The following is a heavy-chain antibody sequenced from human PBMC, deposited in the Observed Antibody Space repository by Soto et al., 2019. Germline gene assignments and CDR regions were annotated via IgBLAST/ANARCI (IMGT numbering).Heavy chain of an antibody. J-gene: IGHJ4*02. CDR1: GLTVSSNY. D-gene: IGHD3-22*01. V-gene: IGHV3-53*01. Sequence: GGSLRLSCAASGLTVSSNYMSWVRQAPGKGLEWVSVIYSGGSTYYADSVKGRFTISRANSKNTLYLQMNSLRAADTAVYYCEKSSYYYDSSAAAWYFDYWGQGTLVTVSS. CDR2: IYSGGST. CDR3: EKSSYYYDSSAAAWYFDY.